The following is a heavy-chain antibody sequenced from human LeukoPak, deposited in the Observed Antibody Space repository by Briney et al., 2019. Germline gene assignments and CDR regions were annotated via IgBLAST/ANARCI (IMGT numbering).Heavy chain of an antibody. D-gene: IGHD1-26*01. CDR1: GGSISSYY. V-gene: IGHV4-59*01. CDR2: IYYSGST. Sequence: PETLSLTCTVSGGSISSYYWSWIRQPPGKGLEWIGYIYYSGSTNYNPSLKSRVTISVDTSKNQFSLKLSSVTAADTAVYYCARSVGATTPFDYWGQGTLVTVSS. J-gene: IGHJ4*02. CDR3: ARSVGATTPFDY.